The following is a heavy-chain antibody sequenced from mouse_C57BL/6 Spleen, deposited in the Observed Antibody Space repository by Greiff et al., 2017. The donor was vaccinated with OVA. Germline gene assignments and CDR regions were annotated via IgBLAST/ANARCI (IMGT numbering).Heavy chain of an antibody. J-gene: IGHJ2*01. CDR2: ISDGGSYT. CDR1: GFTFSSYA. Sequence: EVKLVESGGGLVKPGGSLKLSCAASGFTFSSYAMSWVRQTPEKRLEWVATISDGGSYTYYPDNVKGRFTISRDNAKNNLYLQMSHLKSEDTAMYYCARETSNYDYFDYWGQGTTLTVSS. V-gene: IGHV5-4*01. D-gene: IGHD2-5*01. CDR3: ARETSNYDYFDY.